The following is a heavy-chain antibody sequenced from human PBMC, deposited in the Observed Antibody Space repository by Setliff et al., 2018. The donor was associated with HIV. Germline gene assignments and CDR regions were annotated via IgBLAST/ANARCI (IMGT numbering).Heavy chain of an antibody. CDR2: IIPIFGTA. V-gene: IGHV1-69*05. J-gene: IGHJ6*03. Sequence: SVKVSCKASGGTFSSYAISWVRQAPGQGLEWMGGIIPIFGTANYAQKFQGRVTITTDESTSTAYMEPSSLRSEDTAVYYCAKTYSGYDMTRYYYVDVWGKGTTVTVSS. D-gene: IGHD5-12*01. CDR3: AKTYSGYDMTRYYYVDV. CDR1: GGTFSSYA.